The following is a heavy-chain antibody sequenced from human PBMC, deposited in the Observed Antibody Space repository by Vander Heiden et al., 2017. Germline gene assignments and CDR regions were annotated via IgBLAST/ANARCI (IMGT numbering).Heavy chain of an antibody. CDR3: ARGFGSGTYYSDAFDI. V-gene: IGHV3-53*01. Sequence: EVQLVESGGGLIQPGGSLRLSCAASGFTVSSNYMIWAPQAPGKGLEWVSVVYTGGSTYYGDSVKCRFTISRDNSKNTLYLQMNSLRAEDTAVYYCARGFGSGTYYSDAFDIWGQGTVVTVSS. CDR2: VYTGGST. D-gene: IGHD1-26*01. CDR1: GFTVSSNY. J-gene: IGHJ3*02.